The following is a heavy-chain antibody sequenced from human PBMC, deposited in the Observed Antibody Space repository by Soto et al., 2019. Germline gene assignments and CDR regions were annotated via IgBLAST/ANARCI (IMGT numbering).Heavy chain of an antibody. CDR1: GGSISSSSYY. Sequence: PSETLSLTCAVSGGSISSSSYYWGWIRQPPGKGLEWIGSIYYSGSTYYNPSLKSRVTISVDTSKNQFSLKLSSVTAADTAVYYCARGGYCSGGSRYSSKSSDYYYYYMDVWGKGTTVTVSS. CDR3: ARGGYCSGGSRYSSKSSDYYYYYMDV. J-gene: IGHJ6*03. D-gene: IGHD2-15*01. CDR2: IYYSGST. V-gene: IGHV4-39*01.